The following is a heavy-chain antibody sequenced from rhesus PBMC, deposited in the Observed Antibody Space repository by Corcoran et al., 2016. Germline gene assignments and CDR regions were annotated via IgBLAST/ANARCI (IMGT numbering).Heavy chain of an antibody. D-gene: IGHD3-22*01. V-gene: IGHV4S9*01. CDR3: ARVISGNFDY. CDR1: GGSISDSYY. Sequence: QVQLQESGPGMVTPSETLSLTCAVSGGSISDSYYWNWIRKPPGKGLEWIGNIHVISASTYYNPSRKSRVTISKDTSKNQFFGKLSSVTAADTAVYYCARVISGNFDYWGPGVLVTVSA. CDR2: IHVISAST. J-gene: IGHJ4*01.